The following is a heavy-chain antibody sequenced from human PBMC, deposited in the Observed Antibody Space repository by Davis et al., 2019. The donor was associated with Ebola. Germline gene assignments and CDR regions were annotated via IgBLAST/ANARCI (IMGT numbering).Heavy chain of an antibody. D-gene: IGHD5-12*01. CDR1: GFTFSDYS. CDR3: ARDHRGGYGYYYYYMDV. J-gene: IGHJ6*03. V-gene: IGHV3-21*01. Sequence: GGSLRLSCTASGFTFSDYSMNWVRQAPGKGLEWVASITSSSSYMYYADQVEGRFAISRDNAKKSLYLQMNSLRAEDTAVYYCARDHRGGYGYYYYYMDVWGKGTTVTVSS. CDR2: ITSSSSYM.